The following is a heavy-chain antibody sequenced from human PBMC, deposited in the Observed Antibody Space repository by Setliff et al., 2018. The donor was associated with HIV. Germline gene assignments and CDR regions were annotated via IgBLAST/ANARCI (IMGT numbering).Heavy chain of an antibody. Sequence: SVKVSCKPSGGTFSSSAINWVRQAPGQGLEWMGGIIPKFGTPTYAQKFQGRVTITADLSTSTAYMELSSLTSEDTAVYYCAIDVIGGWLRPMPDFWGPGTLVTVSS. V-gene: IGHV1-69*13. CDR1: GGTFSSSA. CDR2: IIPKFGTP. D-gene: IGHD5-12*01. J-gene: IGHJ4*02. CDR3: AIDVIGGWLRPMPDF.